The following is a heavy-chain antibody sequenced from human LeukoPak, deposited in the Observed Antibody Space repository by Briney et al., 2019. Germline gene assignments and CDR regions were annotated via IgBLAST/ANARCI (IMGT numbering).Heavy chain of an antibody. CDR1: GFTFSSYG. D-gene: IGHD6-19*01. CDR3: AKDKGAHDSSGWYWGAFDI. J-gene: IGHJ3*02. Sequence: GGSLRLSCVAPGFTFSSYGMHWVRQAPGKGLEWVAVIWYDGSNKYYADSVKGRFTISRDNSKNTLYLQMNSLRAEDTAVYYCAKDKGAHDSSGWYWGAFDIWGQGTMVTVSS. CDR2: IWYDGSNK. V-gene: IGHV3-33*06.